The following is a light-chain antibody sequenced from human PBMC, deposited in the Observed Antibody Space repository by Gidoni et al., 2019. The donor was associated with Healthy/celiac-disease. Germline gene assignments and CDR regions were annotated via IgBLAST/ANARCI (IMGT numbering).Light chain of an antibody. CDR3: QQYGSSPRT. V-gene: IGKV3-20*01. CDR1: QSVSSSY. CDR2: GAS. J-gene: IGKJ1*01. Sequence: DIVLTQSPGTLSLSPGERATLSCRASQSVSSSYLAWYQQKPGQAPRLLIYGASSRATGIPDRFSGSGSGTDFTLTISSLEPEVFAVYYCQQYGSSPRTFGQGTKVEIK.